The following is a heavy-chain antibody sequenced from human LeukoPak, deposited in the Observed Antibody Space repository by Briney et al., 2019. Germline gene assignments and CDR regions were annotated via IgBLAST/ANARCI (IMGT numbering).Heavy chain of an antibody. CDR3: ARTIEMATISYFDY. J-gene: IGHJ4*02. D-gene: IGHD5-24*01. Sequence: GGSLRLSCAASGFTFSSYGMHWVRQAPGKGLEWVAVISYDGSNKYYADSVKGRFTISRDNAKNSLYLQMNSLRAGDTAVYYCARTIEMATISYFDYWGQGTLVTVSS. CDR1: GFTFSSYG. CDR2: ISYDGSNK. V-gene: IGHV3-30*03.